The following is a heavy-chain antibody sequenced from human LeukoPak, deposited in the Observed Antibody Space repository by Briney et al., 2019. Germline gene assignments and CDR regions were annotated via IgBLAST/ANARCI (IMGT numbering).Heavy chain of an antibody. J-gene: IGHJ3*02. CDR2: ISAYNGYT. V-gene: IGHV1-18*01. Sequence: ASVKVPCKASGYTFTSYGISWVRQAPGQGLEWMGWISAYNGYTNYAQKTQGRVIMTTDTSTRTVYMELRSLRSDDTAVYYCARDGHRRYHYDSSGREDVFDIWGQGTMVTVSS. D-gene: IGHD3-22*01. CDR1: GYTFTSYG. CDR3: ARDGHRRYHYDSSGREDVFDI.